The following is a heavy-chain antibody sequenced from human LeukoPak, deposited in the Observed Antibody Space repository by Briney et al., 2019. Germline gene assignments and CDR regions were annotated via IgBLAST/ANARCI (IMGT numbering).Heavy chain of an antibody. D-gene: IGHD2-8*01. CDR1: GYTFTSYG. J-gene: IGHJ4*02. CDR3: ARDPPEGYCTNGVCWGRYDY. Sequence: ASVKVSCKASGYTFTSYGISWVRQAPGQGLEWMGWISAYNGNTNYAQKLQGRDTMTTDTSTSTAYMELRSLRSDDTAVYYCARDPPEGYCTNGVCWGRYDYWGQGTLVTVSS. CDR2: ISAYNGNT. V-gene: IGHV1-18*01.